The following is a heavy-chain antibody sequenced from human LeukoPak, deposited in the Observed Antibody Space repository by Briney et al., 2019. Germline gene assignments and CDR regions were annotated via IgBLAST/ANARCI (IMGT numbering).Heavy chain of an antibody. CDR2: IKSKTDGGTT. J-gene: IGHJ4*02. D-gene: IGHD3-10*01. CDR3: TTGYYGSGNNDY. Sequence: GGSLRLSCAASGFTFSNAWMSWVRQAPGKGLEWVGRIKSKTDGGTTDYAAPVKGRFTISRDDSKNTLHLQMNSLKTEDTAVYYCTTGYYGSGNNDYWGQGTLVTVSS. CDR1: GFTFSNAW. V-gene: IGHV3-15*01.